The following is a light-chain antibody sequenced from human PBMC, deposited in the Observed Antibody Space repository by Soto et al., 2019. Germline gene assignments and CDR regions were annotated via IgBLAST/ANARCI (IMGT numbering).Light chain of an antibody. Sequence: QSALTQPPSASGSPGQSVTISCTGTSSDVGGYNYVSWYQQHPGKAPKLMIYEVSKRPSGVPDRFSGSKSGNTASLTVSGLQAEDEADYYCSSYVGTNSYVFGTGIKLTVL. V-gene: IGLV2-8*01. J-gene: IGLJ1*01. CDR2: EVS. CDR3: SSYVGTNSYV. CDR1: SSDVGGYNY.